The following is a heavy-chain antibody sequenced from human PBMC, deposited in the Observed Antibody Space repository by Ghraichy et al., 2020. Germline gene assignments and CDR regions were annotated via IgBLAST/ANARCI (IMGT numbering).Heavy chain of an antibody. J-gene: IGHJ4*02. CDR2: ISSNGGST. Sequence: GGSLRLSCSASGFTFSSYAMHWVRQAPGKGLEYVSAISSNGGSTYYADSVKGRFTISRDNSKNTLYLQMSSLRAEDTAVYYCVKVSSTESPDRWGQGTLVTVSS. V-gene: IGHV3-64D*06. D-gene: IGHD4-17*01. CDR3: VKVSSTESPDR. CDR1: GFTFSSYA.